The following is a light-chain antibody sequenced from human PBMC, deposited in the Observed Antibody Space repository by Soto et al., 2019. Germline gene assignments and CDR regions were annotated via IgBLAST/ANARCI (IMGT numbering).Light chain of an antibody. CDR3: SSYAGSSNV. CDR2: EVT. CDR1: SSDVGGYNY. Sequence: QSVLTQPASVSASPGQSITISCTGTSSDVGGYNYVSWYQHLPGKAPKLMIYEVTNRPSGVSNRFSGSKSGNTASLTISGLQAEDEADYYCSSYAGSSNVFGTGTKVTVL. V-gene: IGLV2-14*01. J-gene: IGLJ1*01.